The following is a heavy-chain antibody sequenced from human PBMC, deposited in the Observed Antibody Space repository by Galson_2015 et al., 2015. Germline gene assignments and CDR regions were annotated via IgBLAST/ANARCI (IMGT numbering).Heavy chain of an antibody. Sequence: SVKVSCKASGYTVTSYYMHWVRQAPGQGLEWMGIINPSGGSTSYAQKFQGRFTMTRDTSTSTVYMELSSLRSEDTAVYYCAREGEEGGVYSSSSGRVFQHWGQGTLVTISS. CDR1: GYTVTSYY. V-gene: IGHV1-46*01. CDR3: AREGEEGGVYSSSSGRVFQH. J-gene: IGHJ1*01. CDR2: INPSGGST. D-gene: IGHD6-6*01.